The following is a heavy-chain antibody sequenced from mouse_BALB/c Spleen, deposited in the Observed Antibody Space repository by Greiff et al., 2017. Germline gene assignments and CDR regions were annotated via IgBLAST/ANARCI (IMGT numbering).Heavy chain of an antibody. CDR3: AIPYYNAMDY. V-gene: IGHV5-17*02. CDR2: ISSGSSTI. J-gene: IGHJ4*01. CDR1: GFTFSSFG. D-gene: IGHD2-12*01. Sequence: EVQLVESGGGLVQPGGSRKLSCAASGFTFSSFGMHWVRQAPEKGLEWVAYISSGSSTIYYADTVKGRFTISRDNPKNTLFLQMTSLRSEDTAMYYCAIPYYNAMDYWGQGTSVTVSS.